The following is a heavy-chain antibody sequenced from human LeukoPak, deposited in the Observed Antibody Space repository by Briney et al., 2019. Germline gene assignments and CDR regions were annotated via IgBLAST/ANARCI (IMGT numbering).Heavy chain of an antibody. CDR2: ISSTGGTT. J-gene: IGHJ4*02. D-gene: IGHD1-26*01. Sequence: GGTLRLSCAASGITFSSYGMSWVRQAPGKGLEWVSSISSTGGTTYYADSVKGRFTISRDNAKSSLYLQMNSLRAEDTAVYYCARDPSNSGSYSRLDYWGQGTRVTVSS. CDR1: GITFSSYG. V-gene: IGHV3-23*01. CDR3: ARDPSNSGSYSRLDY.